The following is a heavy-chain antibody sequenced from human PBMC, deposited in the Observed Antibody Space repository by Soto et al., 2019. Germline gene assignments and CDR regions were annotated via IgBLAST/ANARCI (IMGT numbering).Heavy chain of an antibody. V-gene: IGHV4-4*02. D-gene: IGHD2-8*02. CDR1: GGSISSSNW. CDR3: ARSGRGVVYVDY. Sequence: PSETLSLTCAVSGGSISSSNWWSWVRQPPGKGLEWIGEIYHSGSTNYNPSLKSRVTISVDKSKNQFSLKLSSVTAVDTAVYYCARSGRGVVYVDYWGQGTLVTVSS. J-gene: IGHJ4*02. CDR2: IYHSGST.